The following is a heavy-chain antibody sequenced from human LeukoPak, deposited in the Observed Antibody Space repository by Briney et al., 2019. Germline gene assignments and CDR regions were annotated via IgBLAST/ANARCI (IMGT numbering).Heavy chain of an antibody. J-gene: IGHJ4*02. V-gene: IGHV3-23*01. D-gene: IGHD3-10*01. CDR1: GFTFRNCG. CDR3: AKRGPIYSSTPGNYFDY. Sequence: GSLRLSCVASGFTFRNCGMTWVRQAPGKGLGWVSTISGSDDGTYYADSVRGRFTISRDNSKNTLYLQMKALRDEDTATYYCAKRGPIYSSTPGNYFDYWGQGTLVTVSS. CDR2: ISGSDDGT.